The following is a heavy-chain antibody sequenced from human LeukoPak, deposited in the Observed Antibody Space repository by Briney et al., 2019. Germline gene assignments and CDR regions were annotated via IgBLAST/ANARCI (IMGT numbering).Heavy chain of an antibody. CDR1: GYSFTDHY. J-gene: IGHJ4*02. D-gene: IGHD6-13*01. CDR3: ARGAIGAAAAGTGSDY. CDR2: INPKSGGT. Sequence: ASVKVSCKASGYSFTDHYMHWLRQAPGQSLEWVGWINPKSGGTNYAQNLQGRITVTRDTSISTAYMELSRLRSDDTAVYYCARGAIGAAAAGTGSDYWGQGTLVTVSS. V-gene: IGHV1-2*02.